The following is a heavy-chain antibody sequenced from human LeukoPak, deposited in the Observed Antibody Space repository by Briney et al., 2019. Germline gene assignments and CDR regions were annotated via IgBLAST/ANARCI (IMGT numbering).Heavy chain of an antibody. D-gene: IGHD5-12*01. CDR3: ARGAGLYGGYAQNPDFDY. J-gene: IGHJ4*02. CDR2: ISSSGSAI. CDR1: GFTFSSYE. Sequence: GGSLRLSCAASGFTFSSYEMNWVRQAPGKGLEWVSYISSSGSAIYNADSVKGRFTISRDNAKNSLYLQMNSLRAEDTAVYYCARGAGLYGGYAQNPDFDYWGQGTLVTVSS. V-gene: IGHV3-48*03.